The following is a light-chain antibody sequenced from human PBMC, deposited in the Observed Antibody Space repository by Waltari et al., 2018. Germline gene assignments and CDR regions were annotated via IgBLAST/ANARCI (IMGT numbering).Light chain of an antibody. CDR1: RSVGSN. CDR3: QQYNEWFPWT. J-gene: IGKJ1*01. Sequence: EIMMTQSPDTLSVSPGERATLSCRASRSVGSNLAWYQMKPGQAPRLLIFDTSTRATGIPGRFSGSGSGTYFTLTISSLQSEDFAIYYCQQYNEWFPWTFGQGTKVEVK. CDR2: DTS. V-gene: IGKV3-15*01.